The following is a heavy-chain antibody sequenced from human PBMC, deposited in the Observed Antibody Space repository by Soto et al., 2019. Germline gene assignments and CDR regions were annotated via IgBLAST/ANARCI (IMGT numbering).Heavy chain of an antibody. CDR1: GFTFSRYW. V-gene: IGHV3-7*01. CDR3: VRIYYYISVSYLDY. CDR2: IKEDGSEK. Sequence: EVQLVESGGGLGQPGGSLRLSCVASGFTFSRYWMTWVRQAPGKGLEWVANIKEDGSEKDYVESVKGRFTISRDNTNSSLYLQMNSLRAGDTAVYYCVRIYYYISVSYLDYLGQGTLVTVSS. J-gene: IGHJ4*02. D-gene: IGHD3-10*01.